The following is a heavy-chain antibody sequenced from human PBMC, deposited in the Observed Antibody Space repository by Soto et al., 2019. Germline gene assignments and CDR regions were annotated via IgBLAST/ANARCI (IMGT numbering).Heavy chain of an antibody. V-gene: IGHV4-31*03. Sequence: TLSNRCPVSGGSIRSVGYDWRWIRKIPGKGLEWIGYIYFSGSTYYNPSLKSRVTISVDTSKNQFSLGLNSVTAADTAVYYCARAGYTSGLSINHLDYWGQGTPVTVSS. D-gene: IGHD6-19*01. J-gene: IGHJ4*02. CDR1: GGSIRSVGYD. CDR3: ARAGYTSGLSINHLDY. CDR2: IYFSGST.